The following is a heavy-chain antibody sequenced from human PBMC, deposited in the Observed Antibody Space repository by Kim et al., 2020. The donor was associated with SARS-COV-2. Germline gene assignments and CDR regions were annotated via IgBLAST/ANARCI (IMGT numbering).Heavy chain of an antibody. CDR1: GFTFSSYW. J-gene: IGHJ6*02. D-gene: IGHD3-9*01. Sequence: GGSLRLSCAASGFTFSSYWMSWVRQAPGKGLEWVANIKQDGSEKYYVDSVKGRFTISRDNAKNSLYLQMNSLRAEDTAVYYCARDADAEYYDILTGYPNNGMDVWGQGTTVTVSS. V-gene: IGHV3-7*01. CDR3: ARDADAEYYDILTGYPNNGMDV. CDR2: IKQDGSEK.